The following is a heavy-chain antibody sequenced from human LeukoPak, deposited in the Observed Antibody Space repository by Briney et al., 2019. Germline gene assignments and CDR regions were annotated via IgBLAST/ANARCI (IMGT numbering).Heavy chain of an antibody. CDR1: GGSIRSGDYY. CDR2: IYYSGST. V-gene: IGHV4-30-4*08. CDR3: AIAAAGYTHYFDY. J-gene: IGHJ4*02. Sequence: SETLSLTCTVSGGSIRSGDYYWSWIRQPPGKGLEWIGYIYYSGSTYYNPSLKSRVTISVDTSKNQFSLKLSSVTAADTAVYYCAIAAAGYTHYFDYWGQGTLVTVSS. D-gene: IGHD6-13*01.